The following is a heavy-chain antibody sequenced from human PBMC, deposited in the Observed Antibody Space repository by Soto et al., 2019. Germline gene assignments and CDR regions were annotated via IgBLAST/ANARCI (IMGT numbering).Heavy chain of an antibody. CDR3: VRGDRAYNSYDP. Sequence: QLQLQESGSGLVKPSQTLSLTCGVSGGSITSDGHSWNWIRQPPGKGLEWIGYIFHSGGTYYNPSLKSRVTQSVDRSKNQFSLNLASVTAADTAVYYSVRGDRAYNSYDPWGQGMLVTVSS. CDR1: GGSITSDGHS. J-gene: IGHJ5*02. V-gene: IGHV4-30-2*01. CDR2: IFHSGGT.